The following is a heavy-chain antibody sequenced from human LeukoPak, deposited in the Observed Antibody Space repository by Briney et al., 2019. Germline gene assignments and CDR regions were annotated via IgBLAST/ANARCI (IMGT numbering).Heavy chain of an antibody. CDR1: GFTFSSYG. D-gene: IGHD5-12*01. V-gene: IGHV3-33*01. CDR2: IWYDGSNK. CDR3: ARALVSGYDYSARYDY. J-gene: IGHJ4*02. Sequence: QPGRSLRLSCAASGFTFSSYGMHWVRQAPGKGLEWVAVIWYDGSNKYYADSVKGRFTISRDNSKNTLYLQMNSLRAEDTAVYYCARALVSGYDYSARYDYWGQGTLVTVSS.